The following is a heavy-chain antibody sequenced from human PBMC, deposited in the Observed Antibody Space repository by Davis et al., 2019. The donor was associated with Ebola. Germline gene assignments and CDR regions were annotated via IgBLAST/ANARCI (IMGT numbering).Heavy chain of an antibody. Sequence: MPSQTLSPTCTLSAGSISSGGYYWSWIRQPPGKGLEWIGYIFYSRSTNYNPSLKSRVPISVDTSKNQFSLKLSSVTAADTAVDYCARGSSTYYGDYPFDDWGQGTLVTVSS. CDR2: IFYSRST. CDR3: ARGSSTYYGDYPFDD. V-gene: IGHV4-61*08. CDR1: AGSISSGGYY. J-gene: IGHJ4*02. D-gene: IGHD4-17*01.